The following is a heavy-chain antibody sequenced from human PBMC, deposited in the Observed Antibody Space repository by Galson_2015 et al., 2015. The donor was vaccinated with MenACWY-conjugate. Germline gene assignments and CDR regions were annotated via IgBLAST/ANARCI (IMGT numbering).Heavy chain of an antibody. V-gene: IGHV3-53*04. CDR3: ARGTELSPYSSGWIDY. D-gene: IGHD6-19*01. Sequence: SLRLSCAASGFTVSSNYMSWVRQAPGKRLEWVSVIYSGGSTYYADSVKGRFTISRHNSKNTLYLQMNSLRAEDTAVYYCARGTELSPYSSGWIDYWGQGTLVTVSS. CDR2: IYSGGST. J-gene: IGHJ4*02. CDR1: GFTVSSNY.